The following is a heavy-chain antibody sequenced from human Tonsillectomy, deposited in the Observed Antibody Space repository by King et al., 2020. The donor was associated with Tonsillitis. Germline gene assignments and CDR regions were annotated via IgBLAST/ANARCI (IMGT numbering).Heavy chain of an antibody. CDR1: SGSISSASYY. CDR2: VYYSGST. J-gene: IGHJ6*03. CDR3: ARIQWLANYYYYYMDV. V-gene: IGHV4-39*01. Sequence: QLQESGPGLVKPSETLSLTCTVSSGSISSASYYWCWIRLPPGMGLEWIGSVYYSGSTYYNPSLKSRVTISVDTSKNQFSLKLSSVTAADTAVYYCARIQWLANYYYYYMDVWGKGTTVTVSS. D-gene: IGHD6-19*01.